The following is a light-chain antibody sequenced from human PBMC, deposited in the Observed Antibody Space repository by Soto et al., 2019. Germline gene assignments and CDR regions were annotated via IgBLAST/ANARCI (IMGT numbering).Light chain of an antibody. CDR1: QSISSY. Sequence: DIQMTQSPSSLSASVGDRVTITCRASQSISSYLNWYQQQPGKAPKLLIYAASSLQSGVPSRFSGSGSGTDFTLTISRLQPEDFATYYCHQSYSTPPEYTFGQGTKLEIK. V-gene: IGKV1-39*01. J-gene: IGKJ2*01. CDR2: AAS. CDR3: HQSYSTPPEYT.